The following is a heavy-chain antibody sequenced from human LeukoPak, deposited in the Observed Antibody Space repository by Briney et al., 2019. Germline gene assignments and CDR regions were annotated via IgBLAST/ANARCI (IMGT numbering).Heavy chain of an antibody. D-gene: IGHD1-26*01. CDR2: IIPIFGTA. J-gene: IGHJ3*02. CDR3: ARDGSFSVGATTHDAFDI. CDR1: RGTFSSYA. Sequence: ASVKVSCKASRGTFSSYAISWVRQAPGQGLEWMGGIIPIFGTANYAQKFQGRVTITTDESTSTAYMELSSLRSEDTAVYYCARDGSFSVGATTHDAFDIWGQGTMVTVPS. V-gene: IGHV1-69*05.